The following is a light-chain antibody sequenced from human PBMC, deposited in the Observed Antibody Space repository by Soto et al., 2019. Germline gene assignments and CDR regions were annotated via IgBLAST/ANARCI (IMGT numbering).Light chain of an antibody. V-gene: IGLV1-51*02. CDR1: SSNIGNNY. CDR3: GTWDSSLSAGPYYV. J-gene: IGLJ1*01. Sequence: QCVLKQPPSVSAAAGQEVTISCSGSSSNIGNNYVSWYQQLPGTAPKLLIYENNKRPSGIPDRFSGSKSGTSATLGITGLQTGDEADYYCGTWDSSLSAGPYYVFGTGTKVTVL. CDR2: ENN.